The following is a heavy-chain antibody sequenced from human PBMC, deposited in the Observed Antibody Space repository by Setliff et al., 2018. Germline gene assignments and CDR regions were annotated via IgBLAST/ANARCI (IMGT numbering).Heavy chain of an antibody. CDR2: IYTSWST. D-gene: IGHD3-10*01. Sequence: SETLSLTCTVSDDSISSRHYYWSWIRQPAGKGLEWLGQIYTSWSTNYNPSLKGRATLSIDASKKQFSLKLTSVTAADAAVYFCARESATIGEFPLYYFDKWGQGIPVTVSS. CDR3: ARESATIGEFPLYYFDK. V-gene: IGHV4-61*09. CDR1: DDSISSRHYY. J-gene: IGHJ4*02.